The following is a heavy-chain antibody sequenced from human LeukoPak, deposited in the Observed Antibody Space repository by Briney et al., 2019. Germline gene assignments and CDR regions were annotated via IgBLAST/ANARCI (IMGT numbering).Heavy chain of an antibody. D-gene: IGHD2-2*01. CDR3: ARFTGYCSGTSCYPNAFDI. CDR2: IYHSGST. CDR1: GYSISSGYY. V-gene: IGHV4-38-2*02. Sequence: SETLSLTCTVSGYSISSGYYWGWIRQPPGKGLEWIGSIYHSGSTYYNPSLKSRVTISLDTSKNQFSLKLSSVTAADTAVFYCARFTGYCSGTSCYPNAFDIWGQGTMVTVSS. J-gene: IGHJ3*02.